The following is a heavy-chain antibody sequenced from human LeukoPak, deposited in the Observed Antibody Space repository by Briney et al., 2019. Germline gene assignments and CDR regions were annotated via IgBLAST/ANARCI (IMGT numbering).Heavy chain of an antibody. D-gene: IGHD5-18*01. V-gene: IGHV1-2*02. CDR1: GYTFTGYY. Sequence: ASVRVSCKASGYTFTGYYMHWVRQAPGQGLEWMGWINPNSGGTNYAQKFQGRVTMTRDTSISTAYMELSRLRSDDTAVYYCARAGVQLWYYFDYWGQGTLVTVSS. CDR2: INPNSGGT. J-gene: IGHJ4*02. CDR3: ARAGVQLWYYFDY.